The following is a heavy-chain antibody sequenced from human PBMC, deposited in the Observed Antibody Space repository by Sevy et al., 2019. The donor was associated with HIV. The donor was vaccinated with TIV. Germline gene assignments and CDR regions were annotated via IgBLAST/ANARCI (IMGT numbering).Heavy chain of an antibody. Sequence: GGSLRLSCVASGFTFNSYAMSWVRQAPGKGLQWISVISGSGGTTFYADSVKGRFTISRDNSRNTVFLQMNSLGAEDTAAYYCAGRPDLGGVIPTGVMDVWGQGTTVTVSS. V-gene: IGHV3-23*01. D-gene: IGHD3-16*01. J-gene: IGHJ6*02. CDR1: GFTFNSYA. CDR3: AGRPDLGGVIPTGVMDV. CDR2: ISGSGGTT.